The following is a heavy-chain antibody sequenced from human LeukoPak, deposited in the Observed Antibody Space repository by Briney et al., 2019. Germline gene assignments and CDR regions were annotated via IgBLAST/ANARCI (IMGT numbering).Heavy chain of an antibody. D-gene: IGHD2-15*01. J-gene: IGHJ6*02. Sequence: SETLSLTCTVSGGSISSYYWSWIRQPPGKGLEWIGYIYYSGSTNYNPSLKSRVTISVDTSKNQFSLKLSSVTAADTAVYYCARDRVVVGAYRGSATPLDYYYGMDVWGQGTTVTVS. V-gene: IGHV4-59*01. CDR3: ARDRVVVGAYRGSATPLDYYYGMDV. CDR1: GGSISSYY. CDR2: IYYSGST.